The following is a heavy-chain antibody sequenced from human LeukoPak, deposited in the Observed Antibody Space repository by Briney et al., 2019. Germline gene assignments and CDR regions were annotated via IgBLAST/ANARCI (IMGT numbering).Heavy chain of an antibody. J-gene: IGHJ6*03. V-gene: IGHV1-2*02. CDR3: ARGSYDSRGYYSDYHFYMEL. Sequence: ASVTVSCKASGYNFTGYYLHWVRQAPGQGLEWMGWINPYNGDTNYSPKFKGRVTLTRDTSTTTSYMDLSRLTSDDTAVYFCARGSYDSRGYYSDYHFYMELWGKGTTVTVSS. CDR2: INPYNGDT. D-gene: IGHD3-22*01. CDR1: GYNFTGYY.